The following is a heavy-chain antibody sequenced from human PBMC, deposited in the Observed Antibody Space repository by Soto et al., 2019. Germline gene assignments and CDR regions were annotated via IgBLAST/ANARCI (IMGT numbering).Heavy chain of an antibody. J-gene: IGHJ5*02. V-gene: IGHV4-34*01. CDR1: SGSFSDYY. Sequence: QVQLQQWGAGLLKPSETLSLSCAVYSGSFSDYYWSWIRQPPGKGLEWIGEINHSGSTNYNPSLKSRVTMSGDTSNKQFALKLTSVTAAATAVYYCASRGGYCRSTSCYSPFDPWGQGTPVTVSS. CDR2: INHSGST. CDR3: ASRGGYCRSTSCYSPFDP. D-gene: IGHD2-2*02.